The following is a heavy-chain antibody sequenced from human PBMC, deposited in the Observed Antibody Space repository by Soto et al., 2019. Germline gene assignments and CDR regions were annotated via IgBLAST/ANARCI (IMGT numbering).Heavy chain of an antibody. CDR1: GFTFSNYF. CDR3: ARTYVPGIAGFDP. V-gene: IGHV3-74*01. J-gene: IGHJ5*02. Sequence: VGSLRLSCAASGFTFSNYFMHWVRQVPGEGLVWVSRMSGDGKTISYADSVKGRFTISRDNAKNTLYLQMNSLRVEDTAVYYCARTYVPGIAGFDPWGQGTLVTVSS. CDR2: MSGDGKTI. D-gene: IGHD1-1*01.